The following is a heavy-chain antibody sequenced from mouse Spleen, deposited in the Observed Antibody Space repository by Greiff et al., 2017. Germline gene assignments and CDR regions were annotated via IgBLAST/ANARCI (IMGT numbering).Heavy chain of an antibody. CDR2: IWSGGST. CDR3: ARLGLRPHWYFDV. D-gene: IGHD2-4*01. V-gene: IGHV2-2*01. Sequence: QVQLQQSGPGLVQPSQSLSITCTVSGFSLTSYGVHWVRQSPGKGLEWLGVIWSGGSTDYNAAFISRLSISKDNSKSQVFFKMNSLQADDTAIYYCARLGLRPHWYFDVWGAGTTVTVSS. J-gene: IGHJ1*01. CDR1: GFSLTSYG.